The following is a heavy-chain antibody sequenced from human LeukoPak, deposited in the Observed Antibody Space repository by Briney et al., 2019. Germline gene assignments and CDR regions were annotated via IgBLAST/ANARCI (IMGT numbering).Heavy chain of an antibody. J-gene: IGHJ5*02. CDR1: GYTFTTFD. D-gene: IGHD6-19*01. CDR2: MNPKSGNT. Sequence: EASVKVSCKASGYTFTTFDINWVRQASGQELEWVGWMNPKSGNTGYAQKFQGRVSMTRDTSISTAYMELSSLTSEDTAVYYCARDSGRENDEGFWFDPWGQGTLVTVSS. CDR3: ARDSGRENDEGFWFDP. V-gene: IGHV1-8*01.